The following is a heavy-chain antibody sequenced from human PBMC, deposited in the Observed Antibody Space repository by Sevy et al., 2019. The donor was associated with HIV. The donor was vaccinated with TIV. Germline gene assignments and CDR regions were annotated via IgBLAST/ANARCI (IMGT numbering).Heavy chain of an antibody. J-gene: IGHJ6*03. D-gene: IGHD2-2*01. CDR2: IDPSDSYT. V-gene: IGHV5-10-1*01. CDR1: GYSFTSYW. CDR3: ARLVVPAAIGNYYYYMDV. Sequence: GESLKISCKGSGYSFTSYWISWVRQMSGKGLEWMGRIDPSDSYTNYSPSFQGHVTISADKSISTAYLQWSSLKASDTAMYYCARLVVPAAIGNYYYYMDVWGKGTTVTVSS.